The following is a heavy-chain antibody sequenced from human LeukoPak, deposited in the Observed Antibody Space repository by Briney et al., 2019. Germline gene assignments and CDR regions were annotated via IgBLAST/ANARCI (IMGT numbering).Heavy chain of an antibody. V-gene: IGHV3-21*01. CDR3: ARDNDYGVDY. J-gene: IGHJ4*02. D-gene: IGHD4-17*01. Sequence: PGGSLRLSCAASGFTYSSYSLNWVRQVPGKGLEWVSYISSSSSYGYYADSVKGRFTISRDNAKNSLYLQMDSLRAEDTAVYYCARDNDYGVDYWGQGTLVTVSS. CDR2: ISSSSSYG. CDR1: GFTYSSYS.